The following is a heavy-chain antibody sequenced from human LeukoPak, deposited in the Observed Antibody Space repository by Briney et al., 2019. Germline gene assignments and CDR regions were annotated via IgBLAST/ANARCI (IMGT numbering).Heavy chain of an antibody. CDR3: ANCYYDSSGYYYYYYYMDV. D-gene: IGHD3-22*01. CDR1: GFTFSSYG. V-gene: IGHV3-30*02. CDR2: VRYDGSNK. J-gene: IGHJ6*03. Sequence: PGGSLRLSCAASGFTFSSYGMHWVRQAPGKGLEWVAFVRYDGSNKYYADSVKGRFTISRDSSKNTLYLQMNSLRPEDTAVYYCANCYYDSSGYYYYYYYMDVWGKGTTVTVSS.